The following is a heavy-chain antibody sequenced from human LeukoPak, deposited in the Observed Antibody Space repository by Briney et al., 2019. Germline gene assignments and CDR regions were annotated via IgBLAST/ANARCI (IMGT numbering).Heavy chain of an antibody. CDR1: GGSLSDYY. J-gene: IGHJ4*02. V-gene: IGHV4-59*01. D-gene: IGHD3-10*01. CDR3: ARLGPGGHGEFDY. Sequence: PSETLSLTCTVSGGSLSDYYWTWVRQPPGKGLEWIGYIYYTGSTNHNPSLKSRVTVSVDTSKTQFSLKLASVTPADTAVYYCARLGPGGHGEFDYWGQGTLVTVSS. CDR2: IYYTGST.